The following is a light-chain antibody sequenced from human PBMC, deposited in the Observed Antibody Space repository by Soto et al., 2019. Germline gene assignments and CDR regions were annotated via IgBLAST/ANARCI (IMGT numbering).Light chain of an antibody. J-gene: IGLJ1*01. CDR1: SSNIGSNT. V-gene: IGLV1-44*01. CDR2: NNN. CDR3: AAWDDSLNGLV. Sequence: QSVLTQPPSASGTPGQRVTISCSGSSSNIGSNTVNWYQQLPGTAPKLLIYNNNQRPSGVPDRFSCSKSGTSASLAISGLQSEAEADDYCAAWDDSLNGLVFGTGTKLTVL.